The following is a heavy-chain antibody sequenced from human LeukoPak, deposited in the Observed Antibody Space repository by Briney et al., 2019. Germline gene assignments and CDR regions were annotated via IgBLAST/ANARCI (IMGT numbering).Heavy chain of an antibody. CDR3: ARAPRSARYCTGVDCRREVLDL. CDR1: GFTFSSYG. J-gene: IGHJ3*01. V-gene: IGHV3-30*03. Sequence: PGGSLRLSCAASGFTFSSYGMHWVRQAPGKGLEWVAVISYDGSNKYYADSVKGRFTISRDNSKNTLYLQMDSPRDEDTAVFYCARAPRSARYCTGVDCRREVLDLWGQGTMVIVSA. CDR2: ISYDGSNK. D-gene: IGHD2-8*02.